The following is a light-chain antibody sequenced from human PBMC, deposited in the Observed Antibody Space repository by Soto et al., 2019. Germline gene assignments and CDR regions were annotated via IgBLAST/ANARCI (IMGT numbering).Light chain of an antibody. J-gene: IGKJ5*01. Sequence: EIVLTQSPVTLSLSPGERDLLFCTASQSVSSYLAWYQQKPGQAPRLLIYDASKRATGIPARFSGSGSGTDFTLTISSLEPEDFAVYYCQQRRNWQVTFGQGTRLEI. V-gene: IGKV3-11*01. CDR1: QSVSSY. CDR2: DAS. CDR3: QQRRNWQVT.